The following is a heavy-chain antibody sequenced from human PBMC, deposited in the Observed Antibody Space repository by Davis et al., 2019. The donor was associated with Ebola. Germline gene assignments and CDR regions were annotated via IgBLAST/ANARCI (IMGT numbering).Heavy chain of an antibody. CDR2: ISYDGSNK. V-gene: IGHV3-30*14. J-gene: IGHJ3*02. CDR1: GFTFSSYA. D-gene: IGHD2-2*02. CDR3: VKAPIVVVPAAIGTDAFDI. Sequence: GESLKISCAASGFTFSSYAMHWVRQAPGKGLGWVAVISYDGSNKYYADSVKGRFTISRDNSKNTLYLQMSSLRAEDTAVYYCVKAPIVVVPAAIGTDAFDIWGQGTMVTVSS.